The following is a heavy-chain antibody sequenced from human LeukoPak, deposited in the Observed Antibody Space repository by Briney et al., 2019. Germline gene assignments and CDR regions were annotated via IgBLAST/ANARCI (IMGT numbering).Heavy chain of an antibody. V-gene: IGHV1-8*01. D-gene: IGHD4-4*01. CDR3: ARGVNPSNYGGVVWFDP. CDR1: GYTFTSYD. Sequence: ASVKVSCKASGYTFTSYDINWVRQATGQGLEWMGWMNPNSGNTGYAQKFQGRVTMTRNTSISTAYMELSSLRSEDTAVYYCARGVNPSNYGGVVWFDPWGQGTLVTVSS. CDR2: MNPNSGNT. J-gene: IGHJ5*02.